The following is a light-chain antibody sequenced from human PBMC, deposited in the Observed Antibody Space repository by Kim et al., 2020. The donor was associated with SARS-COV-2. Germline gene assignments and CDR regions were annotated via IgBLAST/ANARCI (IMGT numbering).Light chain of an antibody. CDR1: QDVNRY. V-gene: IGKV3-15*01. CDR2: GAS. Sequence: VSTGETATVCCRASQDVNRYLAWYQQKPGQAPRLLIFGASTRATGIPATFSGSGSGTEFTLTISSLQSDDFALYYCQQYNAWPRTFGQGTKVDIK. J-gene: IGKJ1*01. CDR3: QQYNAWPRT.